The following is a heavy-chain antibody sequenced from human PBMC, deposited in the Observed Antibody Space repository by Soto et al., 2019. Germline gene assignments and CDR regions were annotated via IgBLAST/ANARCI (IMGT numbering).Heavy chain of an antibody. CDR2: ISGSGGST. J-gene: IGHJ4*02. CDR3: AKDRGPPTAIKGPSDY. Sequence: GGSLRLSCAASGFTFSSYAMSWVRQAPGKGLEWVSAISGSGGSTYYADSVKGRFTISRDNSKNTLYLQMNSLRAEDTAVYYCAKDRGPPTAIKGPSDYWGQGTLVTVSS. D-gene: IGHD2-21*02. V-gene: IGHV3-23*01. CDR1: GFTFSSYA.